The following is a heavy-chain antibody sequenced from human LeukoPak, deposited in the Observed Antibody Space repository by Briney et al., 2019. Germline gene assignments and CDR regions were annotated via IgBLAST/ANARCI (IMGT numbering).Heavy chain of an antibody. J-gene: IGHJ4*02. D-gene: IGHD3-16*02. CDR3: ARVVGGIDY. Sequence: GGSLRLSCAASGFTFSSYGMHWVRQAPGKGLEWVAMIWFDGSNKYYSDSVKGRFTISRDNSKNTLYLQMNSLRAEDTAVYYCARVVGGIDYWGQGTLVTVSS. CDR2: IWFDGSNK. CDR1: GFTFSSYG. V-gene: IGHV3-33*01.